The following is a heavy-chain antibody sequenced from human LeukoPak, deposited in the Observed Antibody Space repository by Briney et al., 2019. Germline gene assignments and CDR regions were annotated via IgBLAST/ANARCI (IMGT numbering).Heavy chain of an antibody. CDR1: GYTFTRYY. Sequence: ASVKVSCKASGYTFTRYYMHWVRQAPGQGLEWMGIINPSVGSTSYAQKFQGRVTMTRDMSTSTVYMELSSLRSEDTAVYYCARDRLRLGYERTNWFDPWGQGTLVTVSS. CDR2: INPSVGST. J-gene: IGHJ5*02. V-gene: IGHV1-46*01. CDR3: ARDRLRLGYERTNWFDP. D-gene: IGHD2-15*01.